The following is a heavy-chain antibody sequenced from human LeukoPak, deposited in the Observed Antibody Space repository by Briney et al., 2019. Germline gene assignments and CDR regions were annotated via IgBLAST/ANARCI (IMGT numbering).Heavy chain of an antibody. CDR3: ARHRHILGSSKSPGSMDV. CDR2: VHPGDSLK. Sequence: GESLQISCRGSGYNFSAHWIGWVRPLPGKGLEWMGIVHPGDSLKKYTPAFQGQVTMSADKSRRTAYLQWSSLKASDTAMYYCARHRHILGSSKSPGSMDVWGQGTPVSVSS. D-gene: IGHD3-3*02. V-gene: IGHV5-51*01. J-gene: IGHJ6*02. CDR1: GYNFSAHW.